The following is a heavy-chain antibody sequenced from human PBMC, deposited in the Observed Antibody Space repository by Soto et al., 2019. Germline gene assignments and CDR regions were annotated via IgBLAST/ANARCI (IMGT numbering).Heavy chain of an antibody. Sequence: ASVKVSCKASGYTFTSYGISWVRQAPGQGLEWMGWISAYNGNTNYAQKLQGRVTMTTDTSTSTAYMELRSLRSDDTAVYYCARDPAGLTISGVVSMDVWGQGTTVTVSS. D-gene: IGHD3-3*01. V-gene: IGHV1-18*04. CDR1: GYTFTSYG. J-gene: IGHJ6*02. CDR2: ISAYNGNT. CDR3: ARDPAGLTISGVVSMDV.